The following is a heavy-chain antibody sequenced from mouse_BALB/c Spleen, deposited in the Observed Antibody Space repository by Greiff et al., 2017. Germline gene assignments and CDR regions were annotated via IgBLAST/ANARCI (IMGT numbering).Heavy chain of an antibody. V-gene: IGHV5-6-3*01. CDR3: ARNRDYYDMDY. CDR1: GFTFSSYG. CDR2: IISNGGST. D-gene: IGHD3-1*01. J-gene: IGHJ4*01. Sequence: EVMLVESGGGLVQPGGSLKLSCAASGFTFSSYGMSWVRQTPDKRLELVATIISNGGSTYYPDSVKGRFTISRDNAKNTLYLQMSSLKSVDTAMYYCARNRDYYDMDYWGQGTSVTVSS.